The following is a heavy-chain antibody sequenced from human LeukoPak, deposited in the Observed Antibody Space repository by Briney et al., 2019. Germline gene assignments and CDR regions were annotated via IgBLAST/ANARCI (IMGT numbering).Heavy chain of an antibody. Sequence: SETLSLTCAVSAASISNYYWSWIRQAPGKGLEWIGYISTSGSTNYNPSLKSRVSISLDTSKNRFSLNLNFVTAADTAVYYCASPRSGYRYTFDYWGQGALVAVSS. D-gene: IGHD3-22*01. CDR1: AASISNYY. J-gene: IGHJ4*02. CDR2: ISTSGST. CDR3: ASPRSGYRYTFDY. V-gene: IGHV4-4*09.